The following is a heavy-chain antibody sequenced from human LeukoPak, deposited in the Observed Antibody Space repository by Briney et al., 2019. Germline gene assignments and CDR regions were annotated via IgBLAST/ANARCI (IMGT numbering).Heavy chain of an antibody. CDR3: ARVWFGEADAFDI. Sequence: GSSLRLSCAASGFTFSSYGMHWVRQAPGKGLEWVAVVWYDGSNKYYADSVKGRFTISRDNSKNTLYLQMNSLRAEDTAVYYCARVWFGEADAFDIWGQGTMVTVSS. J-gene: IGHJ3*02. CDR2: VWYDGSNK. CDR1: GFTFSSYG. V-gene: IGHV3-33*01. D-gene: IGHD3-10*01.